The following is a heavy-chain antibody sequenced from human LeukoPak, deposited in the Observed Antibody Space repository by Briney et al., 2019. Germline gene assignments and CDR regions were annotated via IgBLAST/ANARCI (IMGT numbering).Heavy chain of an antibody. CDR1: GYTFTGYY. D-gene: IGHD5-18*01. V-gene: IGHV1-2*02. CDR3: ARSVDTAMARTFDC. Sequence: GASVTVSCKASGYTFTGYYMHWVRQAPGQGLERMGWINPNSGGTNYAQKFQGRVTMTRDTSISTAYMELSRLRSDDTAVYYCARSVDTAMARTFDCWGQGTLVTVSS. CDR2: INPNSGGT. J-gene: IGHJ4*02.